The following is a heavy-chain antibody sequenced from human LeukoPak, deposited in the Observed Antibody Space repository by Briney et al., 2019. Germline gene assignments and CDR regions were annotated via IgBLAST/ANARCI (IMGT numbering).Heavy chain of an antibody. CDR2: ISGSGGRT. Sequence: PGGSLRLSCAASGFTFSSYAMSWVRQAPGKGLEWVSIISGSGGRTYYADSVKGRFTISRDNSKNTLDLQMNSLRAEDTAVYYCAPTSQYYGSGNYYKAIDYWGQGTLVTVSS. CDR3: APTSQYYGSGNYYKAIDY. V-gene: IGHV3-23*01. J-gene: IGHJ4*02. D-gene: IGHD3-10*01. CDR1: GFTFSSYA.